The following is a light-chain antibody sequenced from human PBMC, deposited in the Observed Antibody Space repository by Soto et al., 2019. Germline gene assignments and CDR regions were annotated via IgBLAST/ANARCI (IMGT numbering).Light chain of an antibody. CDR1: QSISSY. V-gene: IGKV1-39*01. CDR3: QQSYSTLWT. J-gene: IGKJ1*01. Sequence: DIQMTQSPSSLSASVGDRVTITCRASQSISSYLNWYQQKPGKAPKLLIYAASSLQSGVPSRFSGSGSGTDFTLTISSRQPEEFATYYCQQSYSTLWTFGQGTKVEIK. CDR2: AAS.